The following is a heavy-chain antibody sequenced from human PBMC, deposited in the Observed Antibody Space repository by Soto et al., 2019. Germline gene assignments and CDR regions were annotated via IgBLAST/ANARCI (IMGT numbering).Heavy chain of an antibody. V-gene: IGHV1-3*01. CDR3: ARVPVDGSYYYYGMDV. D-gene: IGHD6-19*01. J-gene: IGHJ6*02. CDR1: GYNLGAYY. Sequence: ASVKVSCKASGYNLGAYYTYWVRQAPGRGLEWVGLMDPITGGNGNTKYSQKFQGRVTITRDTSASTAYMELSSLRSEDTAVYYCARVPVDGSYYYYGMDVWGQGTTVTVYS. CDR2: MDPITGGNGNT.